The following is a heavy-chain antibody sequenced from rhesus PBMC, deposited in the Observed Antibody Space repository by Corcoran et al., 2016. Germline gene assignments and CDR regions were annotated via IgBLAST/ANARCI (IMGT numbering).Heavy chain of an antibody. J-gene: IGHJ3*01. D-gene: IGHD3-9*01. V-gene: IGHV4-160*01. CDR2: IYVRSGST. CDR1: GGSISSNY. CDR3: ARLITVTITNAFDF. Sequence: QVQLQESGPGLVKPSETLSLTCAVSGGSISSNYWSWIRQPPGKVLEWIGYIYVRSGSTYYNPSLKSRFTISTDTSKNQFSLKLSSVTAADTTVYYCARLITVTITNAFDFWGQGLRVTVSS.